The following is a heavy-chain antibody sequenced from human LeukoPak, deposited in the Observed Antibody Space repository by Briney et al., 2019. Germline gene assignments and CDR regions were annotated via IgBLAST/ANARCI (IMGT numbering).Heavy chain of an antibody. Sequence: GGSLRLSCAASGFTFSSYYMHWVRQAPGKGPVWVSRINSDGGSTTYADSVKGRFTISRDNAKNTLYLQMNSLRAEDTAVYYCAFYGSGSPSWGQGTLVTVSP. CDR3: AFYGSGSPS. D-gene: IGHD3-10*01. J-gene: IGHJ4*01. V-gene: IGHV3-74*01. CDR1: GFTFSSYY. CDR2: INSDGGST.